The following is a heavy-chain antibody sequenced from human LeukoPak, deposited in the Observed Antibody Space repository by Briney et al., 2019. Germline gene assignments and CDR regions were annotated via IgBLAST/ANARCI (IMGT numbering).Heavy chain of an antibody. CDR2: ISYDGSNK. Sequence: GGSLRLSCAASGLTFSSYAMHWVRQAPGKGLEWVAVISYDGSNKYYADSVKGRFTISRDNSKNTLYLQMNSLRAEDTAVYYCARDCDFWSGYPSYSMDVWGQGTTVTVSS. V-gene: IGHV3-30-3*01. CDR1: GLTFSSYA. D-gene: IGHD3-3*01. CDR3: ARDCDFWSGYPSYSMDV. J-gene: IGHJ6*02.